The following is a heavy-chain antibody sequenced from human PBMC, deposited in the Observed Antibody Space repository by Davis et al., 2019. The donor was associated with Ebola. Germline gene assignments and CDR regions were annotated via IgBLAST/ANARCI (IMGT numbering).Heavy chain of an antibody. CDR3: AREKLATRWFDP. D-gene: IGHD1-7*01. CDR1: EFTFSRYS. V-gene: IGHV3-21*01. J-gene: IGHJ5*02. Sequence: GESLKISCAASEFTFSRYSMNWVRQAPGKGLEWVSSITSASSYIYYGDSVKGRFTISRDNSKNTLYLQMNSLRAEDTAVYYCAREKLATRWFDPWGQGTLVTVSS. CDR2: ITSASSYI.